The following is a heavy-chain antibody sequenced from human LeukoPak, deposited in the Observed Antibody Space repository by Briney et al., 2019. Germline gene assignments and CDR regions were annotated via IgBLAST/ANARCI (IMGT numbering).Heavy chain of an antibody. CDR1: GGSVSSYY. CDR2: IYSTGST. V-gene: IGHV4-4*07. Sequence: SETLSLTCTVSGGSVSSYYWSWIRQPAGKGLEWIGRIYSTGSTNYNPSLKSRVTMSVDTSKNQFSLRLRSVTAADTAVYYCARQIASAGTAGFDFWSQGALATVSS. D-gene: IGHD6-13*01. CDR3: ARQIASAGTAGFDF. J-gene: IGHJ4*02.